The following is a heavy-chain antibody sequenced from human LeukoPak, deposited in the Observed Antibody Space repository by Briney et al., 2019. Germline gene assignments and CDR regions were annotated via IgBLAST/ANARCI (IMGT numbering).Heavy chain of an antibody. CDR1: GGSFSGYY. CDR2: INHSGST. J-gene: IGHJ4*02. D-gene: IGHD6-19*01. V-gene: IGHV4-34*01. CDR3: ATRIAVAGTRSGY. Sequence: SETLSLTCAVYGGSFSGYYWSWIRQPPGKGLEWIGEINHSGSTNYNPSLKSRVTISVDKSKNQFSLKLSSVTAADTAVYYCATRIAVAGTRSGYWGQGTLVTVSS.